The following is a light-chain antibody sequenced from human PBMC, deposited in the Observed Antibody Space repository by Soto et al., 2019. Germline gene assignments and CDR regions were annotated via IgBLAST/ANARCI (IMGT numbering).Light chain of an antibody. Sequence: QSALTQPASVSGSPGQSITISCTGTRSDVGGSNYVSWYQQHPGKAPKLMIYDVNDRPSGISNRFSGSKSGNTASLTISGLQAEDEADYYCSSYRSGSTLVFGGGTQLTVL. V-gene: IGLV2-14*01. CDR3: SSYRSGSTLV. CDR1: RSDVGGSNY. CDR2: DVN. J-gene: IGLJ2*01.